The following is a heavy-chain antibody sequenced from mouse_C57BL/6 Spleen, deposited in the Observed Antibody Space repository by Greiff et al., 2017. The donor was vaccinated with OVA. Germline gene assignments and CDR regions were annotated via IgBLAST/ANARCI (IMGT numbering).Heavy chain of an antibody. V-gene: IGHV1-69*01. D-gene: IGHD2-10*02. J-gene: IGHJ4*01. Sequence: QVQLQQPGAELVMPGASVKLSCKASGYTFTSYWMHWVKQRPGQGLEWIGEIDPSDSYTNYNQKFKGKSTLTVDKSSSTAYMQLSSLTSEDSAVYYCARRYDNLDAMDYWGQGTSVTVSS. CDR2: IDPSDSYT. CDR1: GYTFTSYW. CDR3: ARRYDNLDAMDY.